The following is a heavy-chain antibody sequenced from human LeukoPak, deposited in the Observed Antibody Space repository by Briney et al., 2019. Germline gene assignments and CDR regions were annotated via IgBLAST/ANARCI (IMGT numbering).Heavy chain of an antibody. J-gene: IGHJ5*02. CDR1: GGSFSGYY. D-gene: IGHD5-12*01. CDR2: IYTSGST. CDR3: ARTSGYDFHWFDP. V-gene: IGHV4-59*10. Sequence: SETLSLTCAVYGGSFSGYYWSWIRRPAGKGLEWIGRIYTSGSTNYNPSLKSRVTISVDTSKNQFSLKLSSVTAADTPVYYCARTSGYDFHWFDPWGQGTLVTVSS.